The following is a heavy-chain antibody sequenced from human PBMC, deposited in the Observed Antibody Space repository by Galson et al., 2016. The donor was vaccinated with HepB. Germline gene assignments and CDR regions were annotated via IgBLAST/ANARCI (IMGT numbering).Heavy chain of an antibody. CDR3: ARDPNPFAVVILGYFDS. V-gene: IGHV3-21*01. Sequence: SLRLSCAASGFTFTTYTMNWVRQAPGKGLEWVSSITGNSAFIYYADSVKGRFTISRDNAKNSLFLQMNSLRAEYTAVYYCARDPNPFAVVILGYFDSWGQGTLVTVSS. CDR1: GFTFTTYT. D-gene: IGHD3-3*01. CDR2: ITGNSAFI. J-gene: IGHJ4*02.